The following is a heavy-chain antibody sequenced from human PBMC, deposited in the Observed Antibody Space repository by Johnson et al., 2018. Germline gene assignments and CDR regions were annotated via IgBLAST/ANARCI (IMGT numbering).Heavy chain of an antibody. J-gene: IGHJ5*02. CDR3: ARSAVLPWFDP. V-gene: IGHV5-51*01. Sequence: VQLVQSGAEVKKPGESLKISCKASGYSFASFWIGWVRQRPGKGLEWMGIIYPGDSATRYSPSFQGQVTISADKSLNIAYLQWSSLKASDTAIYYCARSAVLPWFDPWGQGTLVTVS. CDR1: GYSFASFW. CDR2: IYPGDSAT. D-gene: IGHD6-19*01.